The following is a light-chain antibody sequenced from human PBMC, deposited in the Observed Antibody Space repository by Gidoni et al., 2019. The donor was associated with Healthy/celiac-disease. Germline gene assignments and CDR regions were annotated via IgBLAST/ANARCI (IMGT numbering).Light chain of an antibody. V-gene: IGKV1-16*02. CDR2: AAS. J-gene: IGKJ2*01. CDR3: QQDNSYPYT. Sequence: DIHMTQSPSSLSASVGDTVTITCRASQGISNYLAWFQQKPGKAPKSLIDAASRLQSGVPTKSSGSGSGKDFTITIRSVQHEDFANYYWQQDNSYPYTFGQGTKLEIK. CDR1: QGISNY.